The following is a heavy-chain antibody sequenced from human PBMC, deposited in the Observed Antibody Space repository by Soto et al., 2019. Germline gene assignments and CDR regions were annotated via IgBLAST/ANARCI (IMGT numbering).Heavy chain of an antibody. CDR2: ISYDGSNK. CDR1: GFTFSSYA. Sequence: QVQLVEXGGGVVQXXRSLRLSCAASGFTFSSYAMHWVRQAPGKGLXWVAVISYDGSNKYYADSVKGRFTISXXXXXXXXXXXXXXXXXXDTAVYYCSRRLGAGYYYYGMDVWGQGTTVTVSS. CDR3: SRRLGAGYYYYGMDV. V-gene: IGHV3-30-3*01. J-gene: IGHJ6*02. D-gene: IGHD3-10*01.